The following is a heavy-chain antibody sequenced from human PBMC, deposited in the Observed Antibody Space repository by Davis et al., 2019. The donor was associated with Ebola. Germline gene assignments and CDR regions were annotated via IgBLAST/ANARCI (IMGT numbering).Heavy chain of an antibody. D-gene: IGHD1-26*01. CDR2: ISSSGSTI. CDR3: ARTPYRYSGSYKYYFDY. CDR1: GFTFSSYA. Sequence: GESLKISCAASGFTFSSYAMSWVRQAPGKGLEWVSYISSSGSTIYYADSVKGRFTISRDNAKNSLYLQMNSLRAEDTAVYYCARTPYRYSGSYKYYFDYWGQGTLVTVSS. J-gene: IGHJ4*02. V-gene: IGHV3-48*04.